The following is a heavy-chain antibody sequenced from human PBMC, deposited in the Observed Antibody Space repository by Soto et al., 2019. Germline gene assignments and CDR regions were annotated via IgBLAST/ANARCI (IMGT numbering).Heavy chain of an antibody. J-gene: IGHJ6*03. CDR2: IYWDDDK. CDR1: GFSLSTSGVG. CDR3: ARTLRGVRVYYYYYYMDV. D-gene: IGHD2-21*01. Sequence: SGPTLVNPPQPLTLTCTFSGFSLSTSGVGVGWIRQPPGKALEWLALIYWDDDKRYNPSLKSRLTITKDTSKNQVVLTMTNMDPVDTATYYCARTLRGVRVYYYYYYMDVWGKGTTVTVSS. V-gene: IGHV2-5*02.